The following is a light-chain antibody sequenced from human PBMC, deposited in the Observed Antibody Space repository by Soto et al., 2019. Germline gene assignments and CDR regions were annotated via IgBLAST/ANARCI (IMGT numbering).Light chain of an antibody. Sequence: VMTQSPAPLSVSPGERATLSCRASQSFSSYLAWYQQKPGQAPRLLIYGASTRATDIPARFSGSGSGTEFTLTISSLQSEDSGVYYCQQRSNWPLTLGQGTRLEIK. CDR3: QQRSNWPLT. J-gene: IGKJ5*01. V-gene: IGKV3-15*01. CDR1: QSFSSY. CDR2: GAS.